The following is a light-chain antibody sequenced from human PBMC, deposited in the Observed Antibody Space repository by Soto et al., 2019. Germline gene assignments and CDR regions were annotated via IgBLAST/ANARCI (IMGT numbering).Light chain of an antibody. Sequence: DIQMTQSPSTLSASVGDRVTITCRASQTISTWLAWYQHKPGKSPKLLIYKASSLDRGVPSRFSGSGSGTEFTLTISSLQPDDFATYYCQQYSSYSRTFGQGTKVDIK. CDR2: KAS. J-gene: IGKJ1*01. CDR1: QTISTW. CDR3: QQYSSYSRT. V-gene: IGKV1-5*03.